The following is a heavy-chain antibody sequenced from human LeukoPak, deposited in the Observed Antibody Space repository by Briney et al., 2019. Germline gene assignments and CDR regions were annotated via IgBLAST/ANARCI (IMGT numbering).Heavy chain of an antibody. Sequence: GGSLRLSCAASGFTFSSYSMNWVRQAPGKGLEWVANIKQDGSEKYYVDSVKGRFTISRDNAKNSLYLQMNSLRAEDTAVYYCARGGVKSAAGTSDYWGQGTLVTVSS. CDR3: ARGGVKSAAGTSDY. J-gene: IGHJ4*02. CDR2: IKQDGSEK. D-gene: IGHD6-13*01. V-gene: IGHV3-7*01. CDR1: GFTFSSYS.